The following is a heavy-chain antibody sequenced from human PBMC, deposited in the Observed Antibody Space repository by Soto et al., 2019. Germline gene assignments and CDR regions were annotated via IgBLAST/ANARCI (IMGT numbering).Heavy chain of an antibody. J-gene: IGHJ4*02. CDR2: ISDDGVSK. V-gene: IGHV3-30*03. CDR3: ARAYYFGSGTSYTLYY. Sequence: GGSLRLSGAASGFTFSNYGMHWVRQAPGKGLEWVAAISDDGVSKYYADSVQGRFTISRDNSESAVFLQMNSLRPDDTALYFCARAYYFGSGTSYTLYYWGQGTQVTSPQ. CDR1: GFTFSNYG. D-gene: IGHD3-10*01.